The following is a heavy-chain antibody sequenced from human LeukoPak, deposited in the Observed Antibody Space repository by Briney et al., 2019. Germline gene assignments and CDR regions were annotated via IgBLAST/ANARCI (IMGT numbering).Heavy chain of an antibody. J-gene: IGHJ6*02. V-gene: IGHV1-69*13. CDR2: IIPIFGTA. CDR1: GGTFSSYA. D-gene: IGHD2-15*01. Sequence: SVKVSCKASGGTFSSYAINWVRQAPGQGLEWMGRIIPIFGTANYAQKFQGRVTITADESTSTACMELSSLRSEDTAVYYCARGVVVAGLSHYYYYGMDVWGQGTTVTVSS. CDR3: ARGVVVAGLSHYYYYGMDV.